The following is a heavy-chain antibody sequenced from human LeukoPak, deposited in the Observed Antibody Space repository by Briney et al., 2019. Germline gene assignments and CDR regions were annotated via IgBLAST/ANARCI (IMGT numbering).Heavy chain of an antibody. V-gene: IGHV3-30*02. J-gene: IGHJ3*01. CDR2: IRYDGSNR. Sequence: GGSLRLSCAASGFTFSSYGMHWVRQAPGKGLEWVTFIRYDGSNRYYADSVKGRFTISRDNSKNTLYLQMNSLRAEDTAVYYCAKDRNPYFDWLWAFDFWGQGTIVTVSS. CDR1: GFTFSSYG. CDR3: AKDRNPYFDWLWAFDF. D-gene: IGHD3-9*01.